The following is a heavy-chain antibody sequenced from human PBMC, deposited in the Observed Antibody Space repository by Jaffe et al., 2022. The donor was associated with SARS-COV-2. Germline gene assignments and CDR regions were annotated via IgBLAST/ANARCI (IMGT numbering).Heavy chain of an antibody. CDR3: AAPGWELLPSGYMDV. CDR2: IYYSGST. CDR1: GGSISSSSYY. V-gene: IGHV4-39*01. D-gene: IGHD1-26*01. J-gene: IGHJ6*03. Sequence: QLQLQESGPGLVKPSETLSLTCTVSGGSISSSSYYWGWIRQPPGKGLEWIGSIYYSGSTYYNPSLKSRVTISVDTSKNQFSLKLSSVTAADTAVYYCAAPGWELLPSGYMDVWGKGTTVTVSS.